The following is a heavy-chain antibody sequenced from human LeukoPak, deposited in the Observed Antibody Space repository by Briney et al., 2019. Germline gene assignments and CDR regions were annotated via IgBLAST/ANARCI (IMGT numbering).Heavy chain of an antibody. Sequence: GGSLRLSCAASGFTFSGFWMHWVRQAPGKGLVWVSCISFDGSDATYADSVKGRFTISRDNAKNTLHLQMDSLTVEDTAVYYCARGLRDRYGMDVWGQGTTVTVSS. CDR2: ISFDGSDA. CDR1: GFTFSGFW. J-gene: IGHJ6*02. CDR3: ARGLRDRYGMDV. V-gene: IGHV3-74*01.